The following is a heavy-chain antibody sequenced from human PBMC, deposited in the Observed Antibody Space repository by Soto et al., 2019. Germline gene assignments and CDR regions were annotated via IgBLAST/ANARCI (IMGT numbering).Heavy chain of an antibody. CDR3: AKPLGFMDAFDI. J-gene: IGHJ3*02. CDR2: ISGSGGST. Sequence: GGSLRLSCAASGFTFSSYAMSWVRQTPGKGLEWVSAISGSGGSTYYADSVKGRFTISRDNSKNTPYLQMNSLRAEDTAVYYCAKPLGFMDAFDIWGQGTMVTVSS. V-gene: IGHV3-23*01. CDR1: GFTFSSYA. D-gene: IGHD3-10*01.